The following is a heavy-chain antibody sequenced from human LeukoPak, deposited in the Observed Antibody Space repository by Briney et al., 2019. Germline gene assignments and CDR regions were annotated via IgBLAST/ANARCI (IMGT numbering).Heavy chain of an antibody. CDR3: AEGKGYSSGWYYCDY. V-gene: IGHV3-9*01. Sequence: GRSLRLSCAASGFNFQDYAMHWVRQAPGKGLEWVSGISWNSGSIGYADSVKGRFTISRDNAKNSLYLQMNSLRAEDTALYYCAEGKGYSSGWYYCDYWGQGTLVTVSS. D-gene: IGHD6-19*01. J-gene: IGHJ4*02. CDR2: ISWNSGSI. CDR1: GFNFQDYA.